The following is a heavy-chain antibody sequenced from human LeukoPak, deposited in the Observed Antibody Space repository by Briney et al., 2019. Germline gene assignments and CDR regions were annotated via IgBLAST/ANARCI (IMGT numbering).Heavy chain of an antibody. CDR2: INHSGST. CDR3: ARYIVVVPALSQGGDFDY. CDR1: GGSFSGYY. V-gene: IGHV4-34*01. D-gene: IGHD2-2*01. J-gene: IGHJ4*02. Sequence: PSETLSLTCTVSGGSFSGYYWSWIRQPPGKGLEWIGEINHSGSTNYNPSLKSRVTISVDTSKNQFSLKLSSVTAADTAVYYCARYIVVVPALSQGGDFDYWGQGTLVTASS.